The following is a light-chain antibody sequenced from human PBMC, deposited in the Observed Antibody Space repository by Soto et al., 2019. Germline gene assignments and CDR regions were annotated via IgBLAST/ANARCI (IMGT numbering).Light chain of an antibody. CDR2: KAS. CDR1: QSISSW. CDR3: QQYNSYSRT. V-gene: IGKV1-5*03. Sequence: DIQRPQSPSTLSSSVGDRVTITCLASQSISSWLAWYQQKPGKAPKLLIYKASSLESGVPSRFSGSGSGTEFTLAISSLQPDDFATYYCQQYNSYSRTFGQGTKV. J-gene: IGKJ1*01.